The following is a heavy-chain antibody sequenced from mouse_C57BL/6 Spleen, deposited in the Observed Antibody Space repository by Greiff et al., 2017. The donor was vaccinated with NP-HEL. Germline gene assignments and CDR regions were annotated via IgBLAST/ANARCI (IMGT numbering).Heavy chain of an antibody. CDR1: GYSITSGYY. J-gene: IGHJ4*01. Sequence: EVKLQESGPGLVKPSQSLSLTCSVTGYSITSGYYWNWIRQFPGNKLEWMGYISYDGSNNYNPSLKNRISITRDTSKNQFFLKLNSVTTEDTATYYCARDLYSKDAMDYWGQGTSVTVSS. D-gene: IGHD2-5*01. V-gene: IGHV3-6*01. CDR3: ARDLYSKDAMDY. CDR2: ISYDGSN.